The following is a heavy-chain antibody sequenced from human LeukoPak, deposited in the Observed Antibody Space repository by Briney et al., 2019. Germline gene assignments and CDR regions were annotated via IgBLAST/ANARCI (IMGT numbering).Heavy chain of an antibody. CDR1: GFTVSNSY. CDR2: IYSGGST. V-gene: IGHV3-66*01. J-gene: IGHJ6*02. D-gene: IGHD1-14*01. CDR3: ARDEQTTMDV. Sequence: RGSLRLSCAASGFTVSNSYMRWVRQAPGKGLEWVSVIYSGGSTYYADSVKGRFTISRDNSKNTLYLQMNSLRAEDTAVYYCARDEQTTMDVWGQGTTVTVSS.